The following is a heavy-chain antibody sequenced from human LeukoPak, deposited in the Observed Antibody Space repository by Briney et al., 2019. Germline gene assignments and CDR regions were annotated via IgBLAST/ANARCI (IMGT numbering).Heavy chain of an antibody. CDR2: IIPIFGTA. D-gene: IGHD3-10*01. CDR1: GGTFSSYA. J-gene: IGHJ4*02. CDR3: ARMAYYYGSGSRSYFDY. Sequence: ASVKVSCKASGGTFSSYAISWVRQAPGQGLEWMGGIIPIFGTANYAQKFQGRVTITADKSTSTAYMELSSLRSEDTAMYYCARMAYYYGSGSRSYFDYWGQGTLVTVSS. V-gene: IGHV1-69*06.